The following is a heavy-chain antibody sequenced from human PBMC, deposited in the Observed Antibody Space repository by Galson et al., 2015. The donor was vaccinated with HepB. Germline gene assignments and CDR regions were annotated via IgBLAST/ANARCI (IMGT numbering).Heavy chain of an antibody. CDR2: ISYDGSNE. J-gene: IGHJ6*02. CDR3: ARASRAGSYNPPLFYYYGMDV. Sequence: SLRLSCAASGFTYSNYLMHWVRQIPGKGLEWVAAISYDGSNEYYADSVKGRFSIFRDNSKDTLSLQMNSLRAEDTAVYYCARASRAGSYNPPLFYYYGMDVWGQGTTVTVSS. V-gene: IGHV3-30*04. CDR1: GFTYSNYL. D-gene: IGHD3-9*01.